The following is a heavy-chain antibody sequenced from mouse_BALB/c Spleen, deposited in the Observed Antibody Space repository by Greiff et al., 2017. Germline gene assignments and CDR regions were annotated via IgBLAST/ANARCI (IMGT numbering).Heavy chain of an antibody. CDR1: GYTFTSYW. CDR3: AGPYYGRNYFDY. Sequence: VQLQQSGAELAKPGASVKMSCKASGYTFTSYWMHWVKQRPGQGLEWIGYINPSTGYTEYNQKFKDKATLTADKSSSTAYMQLSSLTSEDSAVYYCAGPYYGRNYFDYWGQGTTRTVAS. D-gene: IGHD1-1*01. J-gene: IGHJ2*01. CDR2: INPSTGYT. V-gene: IGHV1-7*01.